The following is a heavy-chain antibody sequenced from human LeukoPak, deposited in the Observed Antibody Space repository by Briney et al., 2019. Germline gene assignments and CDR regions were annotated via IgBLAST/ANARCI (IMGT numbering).Heavy chain of an antibody. D-gene: IGHD2-2*01. CDR3: ARDRTQNCSSTSCYGSSGKYYYYYYMDV. CDR1: GYTFTELS. Sequence: ASVKVSCKVSGYTFTELSMHWVRQAPGKGLEWMGGFDPEDGETIYAQKFQGRVTMTEDTSTDTAYMELSSLRSEDTAVYYCARDRTQNCSSTSCYGSSGKYYYYYYMDVWGKGTTVTISS. CDR2: FDPEDGET. V-gene: IGHV1-24*01. J-gene: IGHJ6*03.